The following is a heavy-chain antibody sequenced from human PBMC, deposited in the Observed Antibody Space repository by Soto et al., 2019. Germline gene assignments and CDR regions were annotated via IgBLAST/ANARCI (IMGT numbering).Heavy chain of an antibody. D-gene: IGHD3-10*01. CDR3: ARIRGLLWFGELSTTRDYYGMDV. CDR1: GGTFSSYA. J-gene: IGHJ6*02. CDR2: IIPIFGTA. Sequence: ASVKVSCKASGGTFSSYAISWVRQAPGQGLEWMGGIIPIFGTANYAQKFQGRVTITADESTSTAYMELSSLRSEDTAVYYCARIRGLLWFGELSTTRDYYGMDVWGQGTTVTVSS. V-gene: IGHV1-69*13.